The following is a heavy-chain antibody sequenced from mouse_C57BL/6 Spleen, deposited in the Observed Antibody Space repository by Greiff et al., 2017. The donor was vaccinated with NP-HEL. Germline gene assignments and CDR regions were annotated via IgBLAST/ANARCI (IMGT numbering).Heavy chain of an antibody. D-gene: IGHD1-1*01. V-gene: IGHV1-82*01. Sequence: QVQLKESGPELVKPGASVKISCKASGYAFSSSWMNWVKQRPGKGLEWIGRIYPGDGDTNYNGKFKGKATLTADKSSSTAYMQHSSLTTEDSAVYVGDRRGVYYGSSEFAYWGQGTLVTVSA. CDR3: DRRGVYYGSSEFAY. CDR2: IYPGDGDT. J-gene: IGHJ3*01. CDR1: GYAFSSSW.